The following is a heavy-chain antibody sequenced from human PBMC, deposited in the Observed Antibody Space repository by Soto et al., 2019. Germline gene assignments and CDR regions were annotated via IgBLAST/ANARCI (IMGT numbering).Heavy chain of an antibody. V-gene: IGHV1-69*11. CDR1: GGSLNSHA. CDR3: ARASRYYGSGISWFDS. D-gene: IGHD3-10*01. Sequence: QVQLVQSGAEVKKPGSSVKVSCKASGGSLNSHAFSWVRRAPGQGLEWMGKIVPVLDTPNYAQKFQGRLTITADESTSTGYMELSSLTSEDTAVYYCARASRYYGSGISWFDSWGQGTLVTVSS. J-gene: IGHJ5*01. CDR2: IVPVLDTP.